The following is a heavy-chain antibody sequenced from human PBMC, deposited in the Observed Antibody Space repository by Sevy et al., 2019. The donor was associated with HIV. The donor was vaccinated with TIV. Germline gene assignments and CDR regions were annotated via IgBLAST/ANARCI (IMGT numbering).Heavy chain of an antibody. CDR1: GGSISAYY. CDR3: TRDPPVRSGDDSLNWFDP. V-gene: IGHV4-59*01. Sequence: SETLSLTCTVSGGSISAYYWSWIRQPPGKALEYIGYISYTGSTNYNPSLKNRVTISVDTSKNQFSLKLSSVTAADTAVYYCTRDPPVRSGDDSLNWFDPWGQGTLVTVSS. D-gene: IGHD5-12*01. CDR2: ISYTGST. J-gene: IGHJ5*02.